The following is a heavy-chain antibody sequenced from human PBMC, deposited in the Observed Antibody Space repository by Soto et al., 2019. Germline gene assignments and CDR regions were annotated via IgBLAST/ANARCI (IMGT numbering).Heavy chain of an antibody. CDR1: GGSFSGYY. CDR2: INHSGST. CDR3: ARAPPSSYSSSWIRWFDP. Sequence: QVQLQQWGAGLLKPSETLSLTCAVYGGSFSGYYWSWIRQPPGKGLEWIGEINHSGSTNYNPSLKSRVTISVDTSKNQFSLKLSSVTAADTAVYYCARAPPSSYSSSWIRWFDPWGQGTLVTVSS. D-gene: IGHD6-13*01. J-gene: IGHJ5*02. V-gene: IGHV4-34*01.